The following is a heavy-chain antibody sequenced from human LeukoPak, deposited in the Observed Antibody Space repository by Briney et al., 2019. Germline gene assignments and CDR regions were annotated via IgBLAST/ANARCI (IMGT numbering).Heavy chain of an antibody. CDR2: IYPGVSDT. CDR1: GSRFTSHW. V-gene: IGHV5-51*01. J-gene: IGHJ5*02. Sequence: GAPRKISSKVSGSRFTSHWIGWGRRLPGKGLEGLGSIYPGVSDTRYSPSFRGQVTLAADKPLNTAYLQWSSPKASDTAMYYWARSIVAAGVFNWFDPWGQGTLVTVSS. D-gene: IGHD6-13*01. CDR3: ARSIVAAGVFNWFDP.